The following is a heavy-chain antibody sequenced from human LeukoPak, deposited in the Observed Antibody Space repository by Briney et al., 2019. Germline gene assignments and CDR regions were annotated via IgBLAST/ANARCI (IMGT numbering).Heavy chain of an antibody. J-gene: IGHJ4*02. CDR2: INPNSGGT. CDR1: GYTFTGYY. Sequence: ASVKVSCKASGYTFTGYYMHWVRQAPGQGLEWMGRINPNSGGTNYAQKFQGRVTMTRDTSISTAYMELSRLRSDDTAVYYCARDLMVRGVTTSDYWGQGTLVTASS. CDR3: ARDLMVRGVTTSDY. D-gene: IGHD3-10*01. V-gene: IGHV1-2*06.